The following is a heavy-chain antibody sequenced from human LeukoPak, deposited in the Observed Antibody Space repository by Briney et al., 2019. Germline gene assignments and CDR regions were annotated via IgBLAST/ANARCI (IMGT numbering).Heavy chain of an antibody. D-gene: IGHD2-21*01. CDR3: AKDICGGDCYPSGGY. Sequence: GGSLRLSCAASGFTFSNYGMHGVRQAPGKGLEWVAFIPYDGSNKYYADSVKGRFTISRDNSKNTLYLQMNSLRAEDTAVYYCAKDICGGDCYPSGGYWGQGTLVTVSS. V-gene: IGHV3-30*02. J-gene: IGHJ4*02. CDR1: GFTFSNYG. CDR2: IPYDGSNK.